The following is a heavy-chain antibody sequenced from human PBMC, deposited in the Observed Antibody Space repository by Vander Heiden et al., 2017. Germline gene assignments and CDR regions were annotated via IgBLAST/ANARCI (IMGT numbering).Heavy chain of an antibody. V-gene: IGHV3-33*01. J-gene: IGHJ4*02. CDR2: IWYDGSNK. CDR1: GFTFSSYG. Sequence: QVQLVESGGGVVQPGRSLRLSGAASGFTFSSYGMHWVRQAPGKGLEWVAVIWYDGSNKYYADSVKGRFTISRDNSKNTLYLQMNSLRAEDTAVYYCARGGSSTSGLDYWGQGTLVTVSS. D-gene: IGHD2-2*01. CDR3: ARGGSSTSGLDY.